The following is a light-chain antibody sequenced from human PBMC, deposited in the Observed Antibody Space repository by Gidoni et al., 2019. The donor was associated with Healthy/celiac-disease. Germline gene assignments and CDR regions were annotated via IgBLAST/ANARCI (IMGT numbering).Light chain of an antibody. CDR3: QQRSNWPF. V-gene: IGKV3-11*01. Sequence: PLGLSAGGDATPSRRGKQGVSSYVGWYQQKPGQAPRLLNYDASNRATGIPSRFSGGWSGTDFTLTSSRLEAEDFAVYYCQQRSNWPFFGPGTKVDIK. CDR2: DAS. CDR1: QGVSSY. J-gene: IGKJ3*01.